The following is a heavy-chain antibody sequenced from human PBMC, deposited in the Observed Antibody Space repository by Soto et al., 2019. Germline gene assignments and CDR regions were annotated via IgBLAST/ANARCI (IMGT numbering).Heavy chain of an antibody. CDR1: GGSISSGGYY. CDR3: ARDHHGSPENWFDP. CDR2: IYYSGST. J-gene: IGHJ5*02. D-gene: IGHD6-13*01. V-gene: IGHV4-31*03. Sequence: SETLSLTCTVSGGSISSGGYYWSWIRQHPGKGLEWIGYIYYSGSTYYNPSLKSRVTISVDTSKNQFSLKLSSVTAADTAVYYCARDHHGSPENWFDPWGQGTLVTVSS.